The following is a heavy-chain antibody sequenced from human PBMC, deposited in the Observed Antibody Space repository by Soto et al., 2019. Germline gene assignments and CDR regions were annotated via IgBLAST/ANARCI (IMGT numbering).Heavy chain of an antibody. Sequence: ASVKVSCKASGYTFTSYGISWVRQAPGQGLEWMGWISAYNGNTNYAQKLQGRVTMTTDTSTSTAYMQMNSLRAEDTAVYYCGKVGGEAVARNDYWGQGTLVTVSS. CDR2: ISAYNGNT. CDR3: GKVGGEAVARNDY. V-gene: IGHV1-18*01. CDR1: GYTFTSYG. D-gene: IGHD6-19*01. J-gene: IGHJ4*02.